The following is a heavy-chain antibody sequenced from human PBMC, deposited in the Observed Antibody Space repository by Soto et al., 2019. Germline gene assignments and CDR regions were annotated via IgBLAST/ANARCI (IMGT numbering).Heavy chain of an antibody. Sequence: QVHLVQSGAEVKKPGASVKVSCKTSGYTFTSYGITWVRQAPGQGLEWMGWISAHNGNTDYAQKLQGRVIVTRDTSTSTAYMELRSLRSDGTAVYYCARWRYGAYWGEGALVTVSS. D-gene: IGHD3-10*01. V-gene: IGHV1-18*01. CDR3: ARWRYGAY. J-gene: IGHJ4*02. CDR2: ISAHNGNT. CDR1: GYTFTSYG.